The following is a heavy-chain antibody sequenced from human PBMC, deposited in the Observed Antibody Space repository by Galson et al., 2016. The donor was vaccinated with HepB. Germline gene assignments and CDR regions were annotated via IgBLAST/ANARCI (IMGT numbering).Heavy chain of an antibody. D-gene: IGHD2-15*01. J-gene: IGHJ6*02. V-gene: IGHV3-33*01. CDR3: ARDLRYCSGGGCSPYCYGMDV. CDR1: GFTFSSYG. Sequence: SLRLSCAASGFTFSSYGVHWVRQAPGKGLEWVALIWYDGSNRFYADSVKGRFTISRDNSKNTLYLQMNSLRAEDTAVYFCARDLRYCSGGGCSPYCYGMDVWGQGILVTVSS. CDR2: IWYDGSNR.